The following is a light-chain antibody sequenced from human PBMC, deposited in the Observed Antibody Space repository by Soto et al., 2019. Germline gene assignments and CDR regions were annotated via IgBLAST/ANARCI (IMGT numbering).Light chain of an antibody. CDR1: QSVTNSY. J-gene: IGKJ1*01. V-gene: IGKV3-20*01. CDR3: QKNGSPPGT. Sequence: EIVLTQSPGTQSLSPGERATLSCRASQSVTNSYLTWYQQKPGQAPRLLIYAASIRATGIPDRFSGSGSGRDFTLPISKREPEDPAWYYCQKNGSPPGTFGQGTKGEIK. CDR2: AAS.